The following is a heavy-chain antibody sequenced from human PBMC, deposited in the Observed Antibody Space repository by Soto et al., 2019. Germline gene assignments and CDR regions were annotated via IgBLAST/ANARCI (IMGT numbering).Heavy chain of an antibody. J-gene: IGHJ4*02. CDR2: IYWDDDK. D-gene: IGHD3-22*01. CDR1: GFSLSTSGVG. Sequence: QITLKESGPTLVKPTQTLTLTCTFSGFSLSTSGVGVGWIRQPPGKALEWLALIYWDDDKRYSPSLKSRLTXTXXTSKNQVVLTMTNMDPVDTATYYCAHASSGYYFDYWGQGTLVTVSS. CDR3: AHASSGYYFDY. V-gene: IGHV2-5*02.